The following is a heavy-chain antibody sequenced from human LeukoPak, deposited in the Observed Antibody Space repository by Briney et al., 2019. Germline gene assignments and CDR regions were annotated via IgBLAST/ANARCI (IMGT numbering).Heavy chain of an antibody. Sequence: GASVKVSCKASGYTFTSYGISWVRQAPGQGPEWMGWISAYNGNTNYAQKLQGRVTMTTDTSTSTAYMELRSLRSDDTAVYYCARDRWRYYGSGSYFPFDYWGQGTLVTVSS. CDR2: ISAYNGNT. CDR3: ARDRWRYYGSGSYFPFDY. V-gene: IGHV1-18*01. CDR1: GYTFTSYG. J-gene: IGHJ4*02. D-gene: IGHD3-10*01.